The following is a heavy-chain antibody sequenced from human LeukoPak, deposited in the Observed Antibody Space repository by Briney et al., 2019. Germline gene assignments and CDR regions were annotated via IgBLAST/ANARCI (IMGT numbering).Heavy chain of an antibody. Sequence: SETLSLTCTVSGYSISSISSTYYWGWVRQSPGKGLEWIGSIYHSGSTYYNPSLQSRVTISIDTSKNQFSLKLSSVTAADTAVYYCARKPIVSSAWYYFDYWGQGTLVTVSS. CDR2: IYHSGST. V-gene: IGHV4-38-2*02. J-gene: IGHJ4*02. CDR1: GYSISSISSTYY. D-gene: IGHD6-13*01. CDR3: ARKPIVSSAWYYFDY.